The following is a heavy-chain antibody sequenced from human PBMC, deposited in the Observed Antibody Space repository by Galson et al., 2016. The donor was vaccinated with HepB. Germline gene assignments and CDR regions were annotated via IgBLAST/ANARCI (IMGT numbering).Heavy chain of an antibody. Sequence: SLRLSCAASGFTFSSYSMNWVRQAPGKGLEWISYISSSSRPTYYTDSVKGRFTISRDNAKNSLYLQMNSLRVEDTALYYCAKGSYSSGSAVNWFDPWGQGTLVTVSS. CDR2: ISSSSRPT. CDR3: AKGSYSSGSAVNWFDP. D-gene: IGHD6-19*01. CDR1: GFTFSSYS. V-gene: IGHV3-48*01. J-gene: IGHJ5*02.